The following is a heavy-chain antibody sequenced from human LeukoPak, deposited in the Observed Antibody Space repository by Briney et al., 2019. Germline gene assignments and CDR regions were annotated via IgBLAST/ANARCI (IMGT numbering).Heavy chain of an antibody. CDR3: ARGSWFDP. D-gene: IGHD3-10*01. CDR2: IYTSGST. J-gene: IGHJ5*02. V-gene: IGHV4-61*02. CDR1: GGSISSGSYY. Sequence: SGTLSLTCTVSGGSISSGSYYWSWIRQPAGKGLEWIGRIYTSGSTNYNPSLKSRVTISVDTSKNQFSLKLSSVTAADTAVYYCARGSWFDPWGQGTLVTVSS.